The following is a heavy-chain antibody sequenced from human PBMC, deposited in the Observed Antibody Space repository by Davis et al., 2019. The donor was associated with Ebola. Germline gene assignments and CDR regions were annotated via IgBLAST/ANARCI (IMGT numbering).Heavy chain of an antibody. CDR1: GFTFSSYG. J-gene: IGHJ6*02. D-gene: IGHD3-3*01. CDR2: ISYDGSNK. Sequence: GGSLRLSCAASGFTFSSYGMHWVSQAPGKGLEWVAVISYDGSNKYYADSVKGRFTISRDNSKNTLYLQMNSLSAEDTAVYYCAKDGGEVLEWFYYYYGMDVWGQGTTVTVSS. V-gene: IGHV3-30*18. CDR3: AKDGGEVLEWFYYYYGMDV.